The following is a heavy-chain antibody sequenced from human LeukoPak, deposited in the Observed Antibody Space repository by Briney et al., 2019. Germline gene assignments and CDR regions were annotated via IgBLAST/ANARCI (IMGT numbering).Heavy chain of an antibody. D-gene: IGHD3-10*01. CDR1: GGSISSSSYY. CDR2: IYTSGST. Sequence: SETLSLTCTVSGGSISSSSYYWRWIRQPAGTGLEWIGRIYTSGSTNYNPSLKCRVTMSVDTSKNQFSLKLSSVTAADTAVYYCARGGPAVWFGELTGPYYYMDVWGKGTTVTVSS. J-gene: IGHJ6*03. CDR3: ARGGPAVWFGELTGPYYYMDV. V-gene: IGHV4-61*02.